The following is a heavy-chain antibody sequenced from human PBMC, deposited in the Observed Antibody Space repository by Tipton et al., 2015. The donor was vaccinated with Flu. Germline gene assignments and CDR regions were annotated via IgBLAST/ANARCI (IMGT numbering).Heavy chain of an antibody. V-gene: IGHV4-38-2*02. J-gene: IGHJ5*02. CDR2: MYRSGNT. CDR1: GHSISSDYY. D-gene: IGHD4-11*01. CDR3: ARRDYSNYVSDPKNWFDP. Sequence: TLSLTCTISGHSISSDYYWGWIRQSPGKGLEWIANMYRSGNTYSNPSLQSRVSTSIDKSKNQFSLKLTSVTAADTAIYYCARRDYSNYVSDPKNWFDPWGRGILVIVSS.